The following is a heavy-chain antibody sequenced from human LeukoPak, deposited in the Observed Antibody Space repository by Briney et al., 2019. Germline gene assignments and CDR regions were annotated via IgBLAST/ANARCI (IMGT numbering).Heavy chain of an antibody. CDR3: VRNNTMVRGVARFNLFDP. V-gene: IGHV4-38-2*01. J-gene: IGHJ5*02. CDR1: GYSISNGDY. CDR2: VYHSGST. Sequence: KPSETLSLTCAVSGYSISNGDYWGWIRQPPGKGLGWIGSVYHSGSTSYNPSLKSRVTISVDTSKNQFSLKLSSVTAADTAVYYCVRNNTMVRGVARFNLFDPWGQGTLVTVSS. D-gene: IGHD3-10*01.